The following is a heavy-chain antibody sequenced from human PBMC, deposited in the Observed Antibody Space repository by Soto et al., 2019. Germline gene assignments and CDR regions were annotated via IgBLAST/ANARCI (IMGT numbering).Heavy chain of an antibody. Sequence: GGSLRLSCAGSGFTFSNYGLHWVRQAPGKGLEWVAVISYDGSHKYYADSVKGRFTISRDNSNNMLYLQMDSLRAEDTAVYYCAREIITIFGVGPGYYYYMDVWGKGTTVTVSS. CDR1: GFTFSNYG. CDR3: AREIITIFGVGPGYYYYMDV. V-gene: IGHV3-30*03. CDR2: ISYDGSHK. D-gene: IGHD3-3*01. J-gene: IGHJ6*03.